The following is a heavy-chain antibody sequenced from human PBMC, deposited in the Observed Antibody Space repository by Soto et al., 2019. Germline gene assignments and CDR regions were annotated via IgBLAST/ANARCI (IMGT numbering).Heavy chain of an antibody. Sequence: SETLSLTCTVSGGSFSPNYWAWIRQPPGKGLEWIGYIYYGGTTSYNPSLKSRVTISVDTSKNQFSLKLSSVTAADTAVYYCARHLTYCSAGSCYSDFPYYGMDVWGQGTKVTVSS. CDR3: ARHLTYCSAGSCYSDFPYYGMDV. J-gene: IGHJ6*02. CDR2: IYYGGTT. D-gene: IGHD2-15*01. V-gene: IGHV4-59*08. CDR1: GGSFSPNY.